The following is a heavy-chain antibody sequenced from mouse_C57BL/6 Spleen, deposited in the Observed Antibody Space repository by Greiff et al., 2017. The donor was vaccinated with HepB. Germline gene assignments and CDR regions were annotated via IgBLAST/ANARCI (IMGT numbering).Heavy chain of an antibody. J-gene: IGHJ1*03. D-gene: IGHD1-1*01. CDR3: ARSYYGSSYGYFDV. V-gene: IGHV1-39*01. CDR2: INPNYGTT. CDR1: GYSFTDYN. Sequence: EVQLQESGPELVKPGASVKISCKASGYSFTDYNMNWVKQSNGKSLEWIGVINPNYGTTSYNQKFKGKATLTVDQSSSTAYMQLNSLTSEDSAVYYCARSYYGSSYGYFDVWGTGTTVTVSS.